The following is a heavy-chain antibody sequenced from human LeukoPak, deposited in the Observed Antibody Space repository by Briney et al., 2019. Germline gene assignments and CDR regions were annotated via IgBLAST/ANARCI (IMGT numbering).Heavy chain of an antibody. D-gene: IGHD3-10*01. Sequence: WVRQAPGKGLEWIGEIYHSGSTNYNPSLKSRVTISVDKSKNQFSLKLSSVTAADTAVYYCARSYYGSGSYYDWGQGTLVTVSS. V-gene: IGHV4-4*02. CDR3: ARSYYGSGSYYD. J-gene: IGHJ4*02. CDR2: IYHSGST.